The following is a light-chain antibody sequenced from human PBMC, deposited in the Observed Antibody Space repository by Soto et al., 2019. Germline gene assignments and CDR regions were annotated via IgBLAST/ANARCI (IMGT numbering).Light chain of an antibody. CDR3: SSSTSSSTV. CDR2: DVS. J-gene: IGLJ2*01. CDR1: SSDVGGYNY. V-gene: IGLV2-14*01. Sequence: VLTQPASVSGSPGQSITISCTGTSSDVGGYNYVSWYQQHPGKAPKLMIYDVSNRPSGVSNRFSGSKSGNTASLTISGLQAEDEADYYCSSSTSSSTVFGGGTKVTVL.